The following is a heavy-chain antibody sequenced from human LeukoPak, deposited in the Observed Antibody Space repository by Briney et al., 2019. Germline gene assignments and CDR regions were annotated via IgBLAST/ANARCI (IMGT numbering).Heavy chain of an antibody. V-gene: IGHV3-7*01. Sequence: GGSLRLSCTASGFTFSGAWMTWVRQAPGKGLEWVANIREDGIEKNYVDSVKGRFTISRDNAKNSLFLQMSNLRDDDTAIYYCARHVGISFWGQGTLVTVSS. J-gene: IGHJ4*02. CDR3: ARHVGISF. CDR1: GFTFSGAW. CDR2: IREDGIEK. D-gene: IGHD7-27*01.